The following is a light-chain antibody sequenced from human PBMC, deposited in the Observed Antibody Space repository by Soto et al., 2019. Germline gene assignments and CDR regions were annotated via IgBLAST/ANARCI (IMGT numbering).Light chain of an antibody. V-gene: IGKV1-5*03. CDR2: KAS. Sequence: DIQMTQSPSTLSASVGDRVTITCRASQSISTWLAWYQQEPGKAPKLLIHKASSLQSGVPSRFRGRGSGTEFTLSISSLQPDDFATYYCQQYNSYSPTFGQGTRVEIK. CDR1: QSISTW. J-gene: IGKJ1*01. CDR3: QQYNSYSPT.